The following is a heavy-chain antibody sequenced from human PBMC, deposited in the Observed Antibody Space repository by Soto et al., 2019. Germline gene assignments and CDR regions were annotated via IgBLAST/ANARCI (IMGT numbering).Heavy chain of an antibody. V-gene: IGHV3-21*01. CDR2: ISSTTNYI. CDR3: ARESEDLTSNFDY. CDR1: GFTFTRYS. Sequence: LRVSCAASGFTFTRYSMNWVRQAPGKGLEWVSSISSTTNYIYYADSMKGRFTVSRDNAKNSVYLEMNSLSAEDTALYYCARESEDLTSNFDYWGQGTLVTVSS. J-gene: IGHJ4*02.